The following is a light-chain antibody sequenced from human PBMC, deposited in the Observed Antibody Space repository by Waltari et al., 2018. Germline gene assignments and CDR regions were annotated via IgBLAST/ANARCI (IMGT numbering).Light chain of an antibody. CDR2: VAS. V-gene: IGKV1-39*01. J-gene: IGKJ2*01. CDR3: QQSFRTPYT. Sequence: DIQMTQSPSSLSLSVGDSVTITCRASQRISEHLNWYQQKPAEAPKLLISVASNLESGFPSRFRGSGSGTDFTLSINSLQPRDFATYYGQQSFRTPYTFGQGPKLELK. CDR1: QRISEH.